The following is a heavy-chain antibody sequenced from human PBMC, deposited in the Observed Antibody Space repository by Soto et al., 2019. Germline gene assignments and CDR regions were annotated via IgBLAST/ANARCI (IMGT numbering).Heavy chain of an antibody. CDR3: ASPSIFGVVIRDYFDY. V-gene: IGHV4-39*01. D-gene: IGHD3-3*01. Sequence: QLQLQESGPGLVKPSETLSLTCTVSGGSISSSSYYWGWIRQPPGQGLEWIGSVYYSGSTYYNPSLESGVTISVDTSKSQFSLKLSDVTAADTAVYYCASPSIFGVVIRDYFDYWGQGTLVTVSS. J-gene: IGHJ4*01. CDR2: VYYSGST. CDR1: GGSISSSSYY.